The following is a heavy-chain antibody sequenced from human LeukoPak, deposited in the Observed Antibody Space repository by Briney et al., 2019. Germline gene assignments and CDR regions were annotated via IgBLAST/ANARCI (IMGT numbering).Heavy chain of an antibody. Sequence: GSVKVSCKASGYTFTGYYMHWVRQAPGQGLEWMGIINPSGGSTSYAQKFQGRVTMTRDMSTSTVYMELSSLRSEDTAVYYCARSFKEMATQYFDYWGQGTLVTVSS. J-gene: IGHJ4*02. CDR2: INPSGGST. D-gene: IGHD5-24*01. CDR1: GYTFTGYY. V-gene: IGHV1-46*01. CDR3: ARSFKEMATQYFDY.